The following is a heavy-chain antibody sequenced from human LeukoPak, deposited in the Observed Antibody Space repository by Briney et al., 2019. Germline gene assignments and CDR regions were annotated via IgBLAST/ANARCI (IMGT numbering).Heavy chain of an antibody. CDR1: GFTFSTYA. D-gene: IGHD3-10*01. V-gene: IGHV3-30*04. J-gene: IGHJ4*02. CDR3: ARGAEFYGSGSYFGY. Sequence: PGGSLRLSCVASGFTFSTYAMHWVRQAPGKGLEWVAGLLYDGSDKYYADSVKDRFTISRDNSKKTFYLHMNNLRPEDTAVYYCARGAEFYGSGSYFGYWGQGSLVTVSS. CDR2: LLYDGSDK.